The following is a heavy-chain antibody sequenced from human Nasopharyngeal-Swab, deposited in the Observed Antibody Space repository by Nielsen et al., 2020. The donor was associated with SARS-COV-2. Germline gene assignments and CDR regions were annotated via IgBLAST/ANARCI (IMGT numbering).Heavy chain of an antibody. CDR2: FDPEDGET. D-gene: IGHD3-3*01. V-gene: IGHV1-24*01. CDR3: ATSPPILAGGWFDP. CDR1: GYTLTELS. Sequence: ASVKVSCKVSGYTLTELSMHWVRQAPGKGLEWMGGFDPEDGETIYAQKFQGRVTMTEDTSTDTAYMELSSPRSEDTAVYYCATSPPILAGGWFDPWGQGTLVTVSS. J-gene: IGHJ5*02.